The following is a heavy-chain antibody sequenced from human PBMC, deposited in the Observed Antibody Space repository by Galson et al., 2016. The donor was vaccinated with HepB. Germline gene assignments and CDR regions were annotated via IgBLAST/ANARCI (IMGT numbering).Heavy chain of an antibody. CDR1: GYTFTNHW. CDR3: AKSTTGFQAFDV. CDR2: IFAGDSDT. J-gene: IGHJ3*01. Sequence: QSGAEVTEPGESLRISCQGSGYTFTNHWIAWVRQVPGKGLEWMGIIFAGDSDTRYSPSFQGRITLSVDKSITTAFLQWSGLQASDTATDYCAKSTTGFQAFDVWGRGTMVTVSS. V-gene: IGHV5-51*01. D-gene: IGHD3-9*01.